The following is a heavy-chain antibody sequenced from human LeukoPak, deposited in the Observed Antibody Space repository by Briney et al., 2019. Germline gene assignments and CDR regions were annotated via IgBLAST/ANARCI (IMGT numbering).Heavy chain of an antibody. CDR2: INPNSGGT. CDR3: ARRGFGEFLRLSGMDV. J-gene: IGHJ6*02. CDR1: GYTFTGYY. Sequence: ASVKVSCKASGYTFTGYYMHWVRQAPGQGLEWMGWINPNSGGTNYAQKFQGRVTMTRDTSISTAYMELSRLRSDDTAVYYCARRGFGEFLRLSGMDVWGQGTTVTVSS. V-gene: IGHV1-2*02. D-gene: IGHD3-10*01.